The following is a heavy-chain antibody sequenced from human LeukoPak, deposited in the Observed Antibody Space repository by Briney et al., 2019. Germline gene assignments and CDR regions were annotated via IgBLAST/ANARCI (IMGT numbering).Heavy chain of an antibody. D-gene: IGHD2-2*01. CDR1: GFTFSGYG. V-gene: IGHV3-30*18. CDR3: AKDRAAMPTYYFDY. J-gene: IGHJ4*02. CDR2: ISFDGSDK. Sequence: PGGSLRLSCEASGFTFSGYGMHWVRRAPGKGLEWVAVISFDGSDKYYADSVSGRFTISRDSSKNTLYVQMNSLRAEDTAVYYCAKDRAAMPTYYFDYWGQGALVTVSS.